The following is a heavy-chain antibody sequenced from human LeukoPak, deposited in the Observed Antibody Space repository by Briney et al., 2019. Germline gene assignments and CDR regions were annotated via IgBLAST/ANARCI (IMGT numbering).Heavy chain of an antibody. CDR3: ARGYRFDS. Sequence: SETLSLTCGVSGYSIASGYYCGGIRQPPGKGLEWIGSIYHTGTAYYNPSLQSRVTISVDTSKNQFSLKLTSMTATDTGFYYGARGYRFDSWGQGALVTVSS. CDR1: GYSIASGYY. V-gene: IGHV4-38-2*01. D-gene: IGHD5-18*01. J-gene: IGHJ5*01. CDR2: IYHTGTA.